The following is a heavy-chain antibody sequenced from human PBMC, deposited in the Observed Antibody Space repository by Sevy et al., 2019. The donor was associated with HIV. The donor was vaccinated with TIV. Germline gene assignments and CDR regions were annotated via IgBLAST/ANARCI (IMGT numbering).Heavy chain of an antibody. CDR3: ARLNFSPPTILLDY. CDR1: GGSISSYY. D-gene: IGHD3-3*01. Sequence: SETLSLTCTVSGGSISSYYWSWIRQPPGKGLEWIGYIYYSGSTNYNPSLKSRVTISVDTSKNQFSLKLSSVTAADTAVYYCARLNFSPPTILLDYWGQGTLVTVSS. J-gene: IGHJ4*02. CDR2: IYYSGST. V-gene: IGHV4-59*08.